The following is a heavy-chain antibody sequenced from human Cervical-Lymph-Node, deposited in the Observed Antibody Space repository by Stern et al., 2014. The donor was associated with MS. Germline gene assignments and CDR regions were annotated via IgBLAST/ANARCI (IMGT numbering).Heavy chain of an antibody. CDR1: GFTFRNHA. CDR2: ISGSGGST. Sequence: EVQLLESGGGLVLPGGSLRLSCAASGFTFRNHAMSWVRQAPGKRLEWVLGISGSGGSTFSADSVKGRFTMSRDNSKNTLYLQMDSLRTEDTAIYYCAKGRYQQLVLDVWGQGTTVTVSS. V-gene: IGHV3-23*01. J-gene: IGHJ6*02. CDR3: AKGRYQQLVLDV. D-gene: IGHD6-13*01.